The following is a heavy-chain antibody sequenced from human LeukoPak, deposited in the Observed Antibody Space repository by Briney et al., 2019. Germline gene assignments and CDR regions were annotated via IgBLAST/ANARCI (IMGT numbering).Heavy chain of an antibody. CDR2: IYTSGST. V-gene: IGHV4-4*09. J-gene: IGHJ4*02. Sequence: SETLSLTCSVSGGSFDSKYWSWIRQPPGKGLEWIGYIYTSGSTNFNPSLRSRVAMSIDTSKNQFSLKVYSVTAADTAVYYCARDTDYGADYWGQGTLVTVSS. D-gene: IGHD4-17*01. CDR1: GGSFDSKY. CDR3: ARDTDYGADY.